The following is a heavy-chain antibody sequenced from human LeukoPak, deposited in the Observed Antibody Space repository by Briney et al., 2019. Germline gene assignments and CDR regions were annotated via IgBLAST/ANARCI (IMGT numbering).Heavy chain of an antibody. CDR2: INPNSGGT. V-gene: IGHV1-2*02. CDR3: ARESGYCSSTSCITVFDY. J-gene: IGHJ4*02. D-gene: IGHD2-2*01. Sequence: ASVNVSFKASGYTFTGYYMHWVRQAPGQGREGMGWINPNSGGTNYAQKFQGRVTMTRDTSISTAYMELSRLRSDDTAVYYCARESGYCSSTSCITVFDYWGQGTLVTVSS. CDR1: GYTFTGYY.